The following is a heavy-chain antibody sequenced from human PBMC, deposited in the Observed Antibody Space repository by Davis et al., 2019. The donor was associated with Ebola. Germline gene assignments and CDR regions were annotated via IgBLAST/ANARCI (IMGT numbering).Heavy chain of an antibody. D-gene: IGHD3-3*01. V-gene: IGHV3-23*01. CDR2: ISGSGGST. CDR1: GFTFSSYA. Sequence: GESLKISCAASGFTFSSYAMSWVRQAPGKGLVWVSAISGSGGSTYYADSVKGRFTISRDNSKNTLYLQMNSLRAEDTAVYYCTKDWYYDFWSGSKDDYWGQGTLVTVSS. J-gene: IGHJ4*02. CDR3: TKDWYYDFWSGSKDDY.